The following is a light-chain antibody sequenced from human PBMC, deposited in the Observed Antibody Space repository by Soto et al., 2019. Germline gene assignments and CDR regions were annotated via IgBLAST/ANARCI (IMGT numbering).Light chain of an antibody. Sequence: QSVLTQPPSVSAAPGQKVTISCSGSSSNIGRNYVSWYQHLPGTAPKLLIYDNNERPSGIPDRFSGSKSGTSATLGITGLQTGDEADYYCGTWDSILSAHVFGGGTKLTVL. CDR3: GTWDSILSAHV. J-gene: IGLJ2*01. V-gene: IGLV1-51*01. CDR2: DNN. CDR1: SSNIGRNY.